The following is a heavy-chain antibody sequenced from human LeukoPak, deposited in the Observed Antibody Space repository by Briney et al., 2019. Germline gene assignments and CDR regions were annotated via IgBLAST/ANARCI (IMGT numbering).Heavy chain of an antibody. CDR3: ARYSSLVGMDV. D-gene: IGHD2-8*02. CDR1: GGSFSGYY. J-gene: IGHJ6*02. CDR2: INHSGST. Sequence: SETLSLTCAVYGGSFSGYYWSWIRQPPGKGLEWIGEINHSGSTNYNPSLKSRVTISVDTSKNQFSLKLSSVTAADTAVYYCARYSSLVGMDVWGQGTTVTVSS. V-gene: IGHV4-34*01.